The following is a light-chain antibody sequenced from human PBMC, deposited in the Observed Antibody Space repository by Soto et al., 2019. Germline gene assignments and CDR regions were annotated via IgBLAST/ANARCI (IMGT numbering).Light chain of an antibody. CDR2: AAS. CDR3: QQLNSYPRT. Sequence: IQLTQSPSSLSASVGNRVSITCRASQGISDSLAWYQQKPGKAPSLLIYAASTLQSGVPSRFSGSGSGTDFTLTISSLQPEDFVTYYCQQLNSYPRTFGPGTKVDIK. V-gene: IGKV1-9*01. J-gene: IGKJ3*01. CDR1: QGISDS.